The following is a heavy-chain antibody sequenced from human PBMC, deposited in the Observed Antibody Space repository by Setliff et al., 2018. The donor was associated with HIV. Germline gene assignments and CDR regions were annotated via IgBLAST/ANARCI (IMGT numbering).Heavy chain of an antibody. J-gene: IGHJ2*01. CDR2: ISFDGSNE. CDR3: ARDGYGGNSGGYFDL. CDR1: GLIFSNYA. D-gene: IGHD4-17*01. V-gene: IGHV3-30*04. Sequence: LRLSCAASGLIFSNYAMYWVRQAPGKGLEWVAVISFDGSNEYYPDSVKGRFTISRDNSKNTLYLQMNSLRAEDTAVYYCARDGYGGNSGGYFDLWGRGTLVTVS.